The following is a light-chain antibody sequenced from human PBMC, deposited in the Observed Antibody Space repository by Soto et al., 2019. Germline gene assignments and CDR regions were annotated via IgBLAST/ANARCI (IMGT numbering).Light chain of an antibody. CDR1: QGISSY. V-gene: IGKV1-9*01. CDR3: QQLNSYPRFT. J-gene: IGKJ3*01. Sequence: DIQLTQSPSFLSASVGDRVTITCRASQGISSYLAWYQQKPGKAPKLLIYAASTLQSGVPSRFSGSGSGTEFTLTISSLKPEDVATYYCQQLNSYPRFTFGPGTKVDIK. CDR2: AAS.